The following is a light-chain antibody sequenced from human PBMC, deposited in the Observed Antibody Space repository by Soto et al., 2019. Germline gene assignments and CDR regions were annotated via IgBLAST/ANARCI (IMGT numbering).Light chain of an antibody. CDR2: WAS. CDR1: QSVLYSSNNKNY. J-gene: IGKJ1*01. V-gene: IGKV4-1*01. CDR3: QQYDNTPRT. Sequence: DIVMTQSPDSLAVSLGERATINCKSSQSVLYSSNNKNYLAWYQQKPGQPPKLLIYWASTRESGVPDRFSGSGSGTDFTLTISSLQAEDGAVYYCQQYDNTPRTFGQGTKVEIK.